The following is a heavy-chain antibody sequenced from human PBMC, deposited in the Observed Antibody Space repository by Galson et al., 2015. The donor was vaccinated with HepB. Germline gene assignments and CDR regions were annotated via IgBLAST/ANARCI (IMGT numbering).Heavy chain of an antibody. Sequence: SLRLSCAASGLPFSRRWMHWVRQAPGKGLVWVSRTNYDGTSVDYTGSVRGRFFISRDNAKSTLFLQLSGLKVDDTATYFCAAESSGAFAVWGQGTQVTVSS. CDR1: GLPFSRRW. D-gene: IGHD3-22*01. J-gene: IGHJ3*01. CDR2: TNYDGTSV. CDR3: AAESSGAFAV. V-gene: IGHV3-74*01.